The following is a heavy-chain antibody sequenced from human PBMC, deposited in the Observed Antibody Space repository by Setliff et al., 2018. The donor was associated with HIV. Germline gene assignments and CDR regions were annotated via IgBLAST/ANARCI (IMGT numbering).Heavy chain of an antibody. Sequence: ASVKVSCKASGSTFTSYAINWVRQAPGQGLEWMGWMNPNSGNTGYAQKFQGRVTMTRNTSISTAYMELSSLRSEDTAVYYCARYSGDYFDYWGQGTLVTVSS. CDR3: ARYSGDYFDY. CDR2: MNPNSGNT. CDR1: GSTFTSYA. J-gene: IGHJ4*02. V-gene: IGHV1-8*02. D-gene: IGHD1-26*01.